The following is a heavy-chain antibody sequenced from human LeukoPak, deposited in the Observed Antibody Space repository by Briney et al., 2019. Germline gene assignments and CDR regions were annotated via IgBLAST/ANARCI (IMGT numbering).Heavy chain of an antibody. V-gene: IGHV3-66*01. CDR2: IYSGGST. CDR3: TYSGSYYPVSYFDY. Sequence: GGSLRLSCAASGFTVSSNYMSWVRQAPGKGLEWVSVIYSGGSTYYADSVKGRFTISRDNSKNTLYLQMNSLRAEDTAVYYCTYSGSYYPVSYFDYWGQGTLVTVSS. J-gene: IGHJ4*02. D-gene: IGHD1-26*01. CDR1: GFTVSSNY.